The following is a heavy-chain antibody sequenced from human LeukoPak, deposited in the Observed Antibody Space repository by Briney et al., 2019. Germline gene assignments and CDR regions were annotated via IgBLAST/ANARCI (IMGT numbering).Heavy chain of an antibody. Sequence: SETLSLTCTVSGASIRTYYWSWIRQPPRRGLEWIGDIYYSGNSNYKTSLKSRTTISLDTSKNQFSLNLNSVTAADTALYYCARVGGSGSYYYGMDVWGQGTTVTVSS. D-gene: IGHD3-10*01. V-gene: IGHV4-59*01. J-gene: IGHJ6*02. CDR1: GASIRTYY. CDR3: ARVGGSGSYYYGMDV. CDR2: IYYSGNS.